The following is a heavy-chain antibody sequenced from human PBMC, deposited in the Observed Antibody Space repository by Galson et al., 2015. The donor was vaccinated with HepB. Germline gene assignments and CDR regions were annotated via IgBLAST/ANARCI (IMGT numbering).Heavy chain of an antibody. D-gene: IGHD2-8*01. J-gene: IGHJ4*02. CDR3: AKDQQDIVLMVTETEPFDY. V-gene: IGHV3-23*01. CDR1: GFTFSSYA. CDR2: ISGSGGST. Sequence: SLRLSCAASGFTFSSYAMSWVRQAPGKGLEWVSAISGSGGSTYYADSVKGRFTISRDNSKNTLYLQMNSLRAEDTAVYYCAKDQQDIVLMVTETEPFDYWGQGTLVTVSS.